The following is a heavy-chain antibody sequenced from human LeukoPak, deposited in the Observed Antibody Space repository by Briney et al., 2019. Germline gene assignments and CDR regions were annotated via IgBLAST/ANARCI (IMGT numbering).Heavy chain of an antibody. D-gene: IGHD6-19*01. V-gene: IGHV1-46*01. CDR1: GYTFTSYY. Sequence: ASVKVSCKASGYTFTSYYMHWVRQAPGQGLEWMGIINPSGGSTSYAQKFQGRVTMTRDMSTSTVYMELSSLRSEDTAVYYCARADSGWYFFDYWGQGTLVTVSS. CDR3: ARADSGWYFFDY. J-gene: IGHJ4*02. CDR2: INPSGGST.